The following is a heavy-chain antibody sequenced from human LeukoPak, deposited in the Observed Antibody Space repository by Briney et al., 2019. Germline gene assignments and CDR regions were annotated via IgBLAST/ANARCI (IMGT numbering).Heavy chain of an antibody. D-gene: IGHD6-19*01. CDR1: GFTFSSYG. Sequence: GGSLRLSCAASGFTFSSYGMHWVRQAPGRGVGWGAVIWDDGSNEDYEDSVKGRFTISKENSKKPLYLQMNSLRDEDTAVYYCARDRGSGWLNWGQGTLVTVSS. CDR3: ARDRGSGWLN. J-gene: IGHJ4*02. V-gene: IGHV3-33*01. CDR2: IWDDGSNE.